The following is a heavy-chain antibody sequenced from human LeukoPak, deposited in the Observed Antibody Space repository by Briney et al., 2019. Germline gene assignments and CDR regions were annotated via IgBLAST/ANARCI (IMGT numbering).Heavy chain of an antibody. CDR2: ISSGSTSM. CDR1: GFTFSSYD. D-gene: IGHD1-26*01. CDR3: ARDRGVSGTYADY. V-gene: IGHV3-48*01. Sequence: GASRRLSCATSGFTFSSYDMNWVRQAPGKGLEWISYISSGSTSMYHADSVKGRFTTSRDNAKNSLYLQMNSLRAEDTAVYYCARDRGVSGTYADYWGQGTLVTVSS. J-gene: IGHJ4*02.